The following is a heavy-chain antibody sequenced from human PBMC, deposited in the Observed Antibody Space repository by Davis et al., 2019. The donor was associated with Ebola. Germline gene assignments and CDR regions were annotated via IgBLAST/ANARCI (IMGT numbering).Heavy chain of an antibody. Sequence: AASVKVSCKASGYTFTSYAMHWVRQAPGQRLEWMGWINAGNGNTKYSQKFQGRVTITRDTSASTAYMELSSLRFEDTAVYYCARDRGNYYGSGSYYFFYYYYGMDVWGQGTTVTVSS. J-gene: IGHJ6*02. CDR3: ARDRGNYYGSGSYYFFYYYYGMDV. CDR1: GYTFTSYA. D-gene: IGHD3-10*01. CDR2: INAGNGNT. V-gene: IGHV1-3*01.